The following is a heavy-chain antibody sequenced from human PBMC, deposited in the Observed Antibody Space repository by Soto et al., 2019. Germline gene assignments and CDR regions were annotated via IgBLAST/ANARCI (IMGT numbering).Heavy chain of an antibody. CDR1: GFTFSSYS. CDR3: ARDLGGVHIVVVTAIDY. CDR2: ISSSSSTI. D-gene: IGHD2-21*02. J-gene: IGHJ4*02. Sequence: EVQLVESGGGLVQPGGSLRLSCAASGFTFSSYSMNWVRQAPGKGLEWVSYISSSSSTIYYADSVKGRFTISRDNAKNSLDLQMNSLRAEDTAVYYCARDLGGVHIVVVTAIDYWGQGTLVTVSS. V-gene: IGHV3-48*01.